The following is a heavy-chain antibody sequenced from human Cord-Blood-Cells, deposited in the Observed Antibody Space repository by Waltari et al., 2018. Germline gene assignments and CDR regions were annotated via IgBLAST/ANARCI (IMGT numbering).Heavy chain of an antibody. CDR2: INHSGST. CDR1: GGCCRCYY. D-gene: IGHD1-26*01. J-gene: IGHJ4*02. V-gene: IGHV4-34*01. CDR3: ARSGIPVFDY. Sequence: QVQLQQWGAGLLKPSETLSRTCALQGGCCRCYYWRWIRQPPGKVLEWIGEINHSGSTNYNPSLKSRVTISVETSKNQFSLKLSSVTAADTAVYYCARSGIPVFDYWGQGTLVTVSS.